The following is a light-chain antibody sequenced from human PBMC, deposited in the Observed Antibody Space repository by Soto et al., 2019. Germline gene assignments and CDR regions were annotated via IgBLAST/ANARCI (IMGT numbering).Light chain of an antibody. CDR3: QQRSSWPIT. CDR2: GAS. Sequence: EVVLTQSPATLSLSPGDSATLSCRASRSISSYLAWYQQKPGQAPSLLIHGASNRATGIPDRFSGSGSGTDFTLTISSLEPEDFAVYYCQQRSSWPITFGQGTRLEIK. V-gene: IGKV3-11*01. J-gene: IGKJ5*01. CDR1: RSISSY.